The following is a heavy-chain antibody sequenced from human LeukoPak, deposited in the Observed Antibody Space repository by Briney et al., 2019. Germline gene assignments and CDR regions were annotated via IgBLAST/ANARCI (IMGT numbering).Heavy chain of an antibody. D-gene: IGHD3-10*01. Sequence: GGSLRLSCAASGFTFSDYYMSWIRQAPGKGLEWLSYISRSGSPIYYADSVKGRFIISRDNANNSLYLQMNSLRAEDTAVYYCQGTEGITVSDPFDVWGQGPMVTVSS. CDR2: ISRSGSPI. J-gene: IGHJ3*01. V-gene: IGHV3-11*04. CDR1: GFTFSDYY. CDR3: QGTEGITVSDPFDV.